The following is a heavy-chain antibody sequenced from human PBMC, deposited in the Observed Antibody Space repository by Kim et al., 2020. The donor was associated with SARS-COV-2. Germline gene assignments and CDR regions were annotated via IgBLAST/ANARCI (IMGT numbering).Heavy chain of an antibody. Sequence: SSTIYYAESVKGRFTISRDNAKNSLYLQMNSLRDEDTAVYYCARQWRSFDYWGQGTLVTVSS. CDR3: ARQWRSFDY. D-gene: IGHD2-8*01. J-gene: IGHJ4*02. V-gene: IGHV3-48*02. CDR2: SSTI.